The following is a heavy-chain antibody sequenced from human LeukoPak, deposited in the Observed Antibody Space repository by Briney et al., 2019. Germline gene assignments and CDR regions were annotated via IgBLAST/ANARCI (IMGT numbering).Heavy chain of an antibody. Sequence: GGSLRLSCAASGFTFSSYGMSWVRQAPGKGLEWVSYISSSGSTIYYADSVKGRFTISRDNAENSLYLQMNSLRAEDTAVYYCARQTVAGTFFDYWGQGTLVTVSS. V-gene: IGHV3-48*03. CDR2: ISSSGSTI. CDR1: GFTFSSYG. CDR3: ARQTVAGTFFDY. D-gene: IGHD6-19*01. J-gene: IGHJ4*02.